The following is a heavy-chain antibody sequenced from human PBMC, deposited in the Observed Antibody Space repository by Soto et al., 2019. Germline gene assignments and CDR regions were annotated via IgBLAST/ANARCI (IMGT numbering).Heavy chain of an antibody. Sequence: SETLSLTCTVSVSGGSVSTGVHYWSWIRQPPGKGLEWIGYIYYSGSTNYNPSLKSRVTISVDTSKNQFSLKLTSVTAADTAVYYFSRGYYTSRYLFDRCARGSLVPVSS. CDR3: SRGYYTSRYLFDR. CDR1: GGSVSTGVHY. V-gene: IGHV4-61*08. D-gene: IGHD6-13*01. CDR2: IYYSGST. J-gene: IGHJ2*01.